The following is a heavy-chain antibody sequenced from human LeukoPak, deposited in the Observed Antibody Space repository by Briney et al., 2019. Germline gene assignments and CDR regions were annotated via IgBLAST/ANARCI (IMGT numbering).Heavy chain of an antibody. J-gene: IGHJ4*02. CDR2: INHSGST. CDR3: ARVAEFGDLDY. V-gene: IGHV4-39*07. D-gene: IGHD3-16*01. CDR1: GGSISSGGYY. Sequence: PSETLPLTCTVSGGSISSGGYYWRWIRQPPGKGLEWIGEINHSGSTNYNPSLKSRVTISVDTSKNQFSLKLSSVTAADTAVYYCARVAEFGDLDYWGQGTLVTVSS.